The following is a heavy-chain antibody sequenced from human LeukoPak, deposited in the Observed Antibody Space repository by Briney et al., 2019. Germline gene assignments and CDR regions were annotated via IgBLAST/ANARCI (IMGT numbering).Heavy chain of an antibody. CDR3: ARTYYYDSADFRILYGMDV. V-gene: IGHV1-8*01. J-gene: IGHJ6*02. CDR2: MDPNSGNI. CDR1: GYTFTTYD. D-gene: IGHD3-22*01. Sequence: AASVRVSCKASGYTFTTYDINWVRQATGQGLEWMGRMDPNSGNIGYAQKFQGRVTMTRNTSIRSAYMELSSLRSEDTAVYYCARTYYYDSADFRILYGMDVWGQGTTVTVSS.